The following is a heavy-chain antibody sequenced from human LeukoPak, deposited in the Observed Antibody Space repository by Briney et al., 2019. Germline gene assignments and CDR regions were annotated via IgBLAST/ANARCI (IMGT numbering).Heavy chain of an antibody. CDR1: GGSVSSGSYY. Sequence: PSETLSLTCTVSGGSVSSGSYYWSWIRQPPGKGLEWIGYIYYSGSTNYNPSLKSRVTISVDTSKNQFSLKLSSVTAAATAVYYCARGDPPYYDSSGYLDYWGQGTLVTVSS. J-gene: IGHJ4*02. V-gene: IGHV4-61*01. CDR3: ARGDPPYYDSSGYLDY. D-gene: IGHD3-22*01. CDR2: IYYSGST.